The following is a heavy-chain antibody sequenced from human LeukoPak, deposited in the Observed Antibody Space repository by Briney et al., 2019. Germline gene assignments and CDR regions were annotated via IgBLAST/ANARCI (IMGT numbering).Heavy chain of an antibody. CDR2: IIPIFGTA. CDR1: GGTFSSYA. Sequence: ASVKVSCKASGGTFSSYAISWVRQAPGQGLEWMGGIIPIFGTANYAQKFQGRVTITADESTSTAYMELSSLRSEDTAVYYCASWFGETYYDSSGSNWFDPWGQGTLVTVSS. V-gene: IGHV1-69*13. D-gene: IGHD3-22*01. CDR3: ASWFGETYYDSSGSNWFDP. J-gene: IGHJ5*02.